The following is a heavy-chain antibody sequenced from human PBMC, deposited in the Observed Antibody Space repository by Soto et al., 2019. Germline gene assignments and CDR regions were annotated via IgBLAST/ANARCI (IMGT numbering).Heavy chain of an antibody. CDR3: AKSDSKPTYYYDSSGKLVDY. Sequence: PGGSLSLSCAASGFTFSSYAMSWVRQAPGKGLEWVSAISGSGGSTYYADSVKGRFTISRDNSKNTLYLQMNSLRAEDTAVYYCAKSDSKPTYYYDSSGKLVDYWGQGTLVTVSS. V-gene: IGHV3-23*01. CDR2: ISGSGGST. J-gene: IGHJ4*02. D-gene: IGHD3-22*01. CDR1: GFTFSSYA.